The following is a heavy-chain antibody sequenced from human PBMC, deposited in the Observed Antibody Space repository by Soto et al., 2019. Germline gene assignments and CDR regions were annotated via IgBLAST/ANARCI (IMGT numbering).Heavy chain of an antibody. CDR1: GYTFTSYG. CDR3: ARPRGYIYTHWAFDY. CDR2: ISAYNSNT. D-gene: IGHD5-18*01. J-gene: IGHJ4*02. V-gene: IGHV1-18*01. Sequence: ASVNVSCKASGYTFTSYGISWVRQAPGQGLEWMGWISAYNSNTNHAQKLQGRVTMTTDTSTRTAYMELRSLRSDDTAVYYCARPRGYIYTHWAFDYWGPGTLVTVSS.